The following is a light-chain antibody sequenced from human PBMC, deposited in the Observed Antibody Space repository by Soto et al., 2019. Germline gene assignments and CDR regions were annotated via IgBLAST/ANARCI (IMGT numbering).Light chain of an antibody. Sequence: QAVLTQPRSLSGSPGRSITISCTGTISDVGGHNYVSWYQQYPGKAPKLLLSSVSKRPSGVPDRFSGSKSGNTASLTISGLQAEDEADYYCCSYAGSYTYVYGAGTKVTVL. V-gene: IGLV2-11*01. CDR3: CSYAGSYTYV. J-gene: IGLJ1*01. CDR1: ISDVGGHNY. CDR2: SVS.